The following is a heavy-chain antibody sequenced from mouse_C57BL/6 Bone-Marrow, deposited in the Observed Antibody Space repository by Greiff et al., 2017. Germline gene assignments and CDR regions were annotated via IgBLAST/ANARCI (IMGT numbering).Heavy chain of an antibody. CDR1: GYTFTSYG. V-gene: IGHV1-81*01. Sequence: QVQLKESGAELARPGASVKLSCKASGYTFTSYGISWVKQRTGQGLEWIGEIYPRSGNTYYNEKFKGKATLTADKSSSTAYMELRSLTSENSAVYFCARPLRYYYAMDYWGQGTSVTVSS. J-gene: IGHJ4*01. CDR3: ARPLRYYYAMDY. D-gene: IGHD1-1*01. CDR2: IYPRSGNT.